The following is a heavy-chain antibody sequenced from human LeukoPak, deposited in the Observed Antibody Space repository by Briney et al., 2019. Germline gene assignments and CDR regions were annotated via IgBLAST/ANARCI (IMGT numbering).Heavy chain of an antibody. CDR2: ISFTGSA. J-gene: IGHJ4*02. CDR1: GGPIGSYF. Sequence: PSETLSLTCTVSGGPIGSYFWSWIRQSPGKGLEFIGFISFTGSANYNPSLKSRVRISLEASRSQFSLRLSSVTAADTAVYYCATARVMYGSEYWGQGTLVTVSS. CDR3: ATARVMYGSEY. D-gene: IGHD3-10*01. V-gene: IGHV4-59*01.